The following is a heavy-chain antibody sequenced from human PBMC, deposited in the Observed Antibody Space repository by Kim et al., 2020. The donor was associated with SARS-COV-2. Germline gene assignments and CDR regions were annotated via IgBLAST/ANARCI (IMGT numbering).Heavy chain of an antibody. J-gene: IGHJ4*02. CDR2: IYYSGST. CDR3: ASQSRSIVVVVAATHFDY. D-gene: IGHD2-15*01. V-gene: IGHV4-39*01. CDR1: GGSFSSSSYY. Sequence: SETLSLTCTVSGGSFSSSSYYWGWIRQPPGKGLEWIGSIYYSGSTYYNPSLKSRVTISVDTSKNQFSLKLSSVTAADTAVYYCASQSRSIVVVVAATHFDYWGQGTLVTVSS.